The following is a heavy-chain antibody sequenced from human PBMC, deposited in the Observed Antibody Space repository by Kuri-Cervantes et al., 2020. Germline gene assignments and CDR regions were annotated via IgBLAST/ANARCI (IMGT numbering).Heavy chain of an antibody. CDR3: ARDGQVYRGVITSLFDY. CDR1: GYPISSGYY. Sequence: GSLRLSCAVSGYPISSGYYWGWIRQPPGKGLGWIGSIYYSGSNYYNPSVKSRVTISVDTSKNPFSLKLSSVTAADTAVYYCARDGQVYRGVITSLFDYWGQGTLVTVSS. J-gene: IGHJ4*02. D-gene: IGHD3-10*01. CDR2: IYYSGSN. V-gene: IGHV4-38-2*02.